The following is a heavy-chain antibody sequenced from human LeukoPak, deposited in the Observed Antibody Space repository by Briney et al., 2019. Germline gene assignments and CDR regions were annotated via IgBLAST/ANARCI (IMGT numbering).Heavy chain of an antibody. V-gene: IGHV3-66*02. CDR3: AAGIVAAFGVFDY. CDR2: IYGGGST. D-gene: IGHD1-26*01. Sequence: PGGSLRLSCAASGFTVSSNFMSWVRQAPGKGLEWVSLIYGGGSTYYADSVEGRFTISRDNSKNTLYLQMNSLRAEDTAVYYCAAGIVAAFGVFDYWGQGTLVTVSS. J-gene: IGHJ4*02. CDR1: GFTVSSNF.